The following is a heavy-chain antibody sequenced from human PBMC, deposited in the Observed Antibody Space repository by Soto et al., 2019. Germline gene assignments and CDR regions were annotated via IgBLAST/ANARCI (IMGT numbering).Heavy chain of an antibody. CDR3: ASWAGQSRDFCGPFDY. CDR1: GYTFTSYG. D-gene: IGHD2-21*01. V-gene: IGHV1-18*01. J-gene: IGHJ4*02. Sequence: QVQLVQSGAEVKKPGASVKVSCKASGYTFTSYGISWVRQAPGQGLEWMGWISAYNGNTNYAQKFQGRVTMTTDTSTSTVYMDLRSLRSDDTAVYYCASWAGQSRDFCGPFDYWGQGTLVTVSS. CDR2: ISAYNGNT.